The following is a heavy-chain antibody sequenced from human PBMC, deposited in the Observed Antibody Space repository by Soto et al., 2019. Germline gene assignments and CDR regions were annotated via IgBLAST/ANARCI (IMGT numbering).Heavy chain of an antibody. Sequence: QVQLVQSEAEVKKPGSSVKVSCKASGGTFSSYAISWVRQAPGQGLEWMGGIIPIFATANYAQKFQGRVTITADKSTSTAYLELSSLRSEDTAVYYCARDLCGGGCSTFDYWGQGTLVTVSS. CDR1: GGTFSSYA. D-gene: IGHD2-21*02. J-gene: IGHJ4*02. CDR2: IIPIFATA. V-gene: IGHV1-69*06. CDR3: ARDLCGGGCSTFDY.